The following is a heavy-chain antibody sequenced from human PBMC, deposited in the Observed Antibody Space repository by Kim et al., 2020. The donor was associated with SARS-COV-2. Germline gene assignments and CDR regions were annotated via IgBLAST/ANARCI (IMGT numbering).Heavy chain of an antibody. CDR1: GFTFSSYA. D-gene: IGHD5-12*01. CDR3: AKDPVGSGYRYYFDY. Sequence: GGSLRLSCAASGFTFSSYAMSWVRQAPGKGLEWVSAISGSGGSTYYADSVKGRFTISRDNSKNTLYLQMNSLRAEDTAVYYCAKDPVGSGYRYYFDYWGQGTLVTVSS. J-gene: IGHJ4*02. V-gene: IGHV3-23*01. CDR2: ISGSGGST.